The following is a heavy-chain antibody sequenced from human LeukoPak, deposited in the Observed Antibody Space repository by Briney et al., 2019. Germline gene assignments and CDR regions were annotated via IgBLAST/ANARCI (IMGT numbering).Heavy chain of an antibody. D-gene: IGHD6-19*01. Sequence: SETLSLTCSVSGGSLITYYWTWIRQPAGKGLEWIGRVYTNGGTNYNPSLKSRLTVSVDTSKNQFSLSLSSVTATDTAVYYCASGSDSIGYSGGGILDYWGQGILVTVSS. V-gene: IGHV4-4*07. CDR1: GGSLITYY. CDR3: ASGSDSIGYSGGGILDY. CDR2: VYTNGGT. J-gene: IGHJ4*02.